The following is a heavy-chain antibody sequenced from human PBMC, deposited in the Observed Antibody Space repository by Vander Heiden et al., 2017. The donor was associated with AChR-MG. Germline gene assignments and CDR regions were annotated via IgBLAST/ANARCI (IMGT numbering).Heavy chain of an antibody. J-gene: IGHJ4*02. CDR3: VRHSFFEVPPIDD. V-gene: IGHV4-4*02. Sequence: QVQLQESGPGLVKPSGTLSLTCAVSAISSNNWWSWVRQPPGKGLECIGEIYDEGRTNYNPSLKSRVTISVDKSKNQFSLKLRSVTAADTAVYYCVRHSFFEVPPIDDWGQGTLVTVSS. CDR1: AISSNNW. CDR2: IYDEGRT.